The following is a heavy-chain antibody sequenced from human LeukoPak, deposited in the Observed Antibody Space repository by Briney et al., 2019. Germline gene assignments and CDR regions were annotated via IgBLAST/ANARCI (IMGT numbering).Heavy chain of an antibody. D-gene: IGHD4-17*01. CDR2: IIPIFGTA. CDR1: GGTFSSYA. V-gene: IGHV1-69*05. CDR3: ARNRDYGDYDYYFDY. J-gene: IGHJ4*02. Sequence: ASVKVSCKASGGTFSSYAISWVRQAPGQGLEWMGGIIPIFGTANYAQKLQGRVTITTDESTRTAYMELSSLRSEDTAVYYCARNRDYGDYDYYFDYWGQGTLVTVSS.